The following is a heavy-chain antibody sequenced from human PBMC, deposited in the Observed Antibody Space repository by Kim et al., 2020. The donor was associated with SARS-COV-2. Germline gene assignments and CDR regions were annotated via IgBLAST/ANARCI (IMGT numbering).Heavy chain of an antibody. CDR2: ISSGGGAA. CDR1: GFTFSSYP. CDR3: AKRDPTIGYGMDV. D-gene: IGHD1-1*01. J-gene: IGHJ6*02. V-gene: IGHV3-23*01. Sequence: GGSLRLSCAASGFTFSSYPMTWVRQAPGKGLEWVSTISSGGGAAFYADSVKGRFTISRDNSKNTLYLQVNSLRAEDTAVYYCAKRDPTIGYGMDVWGQGTTVTVSS.